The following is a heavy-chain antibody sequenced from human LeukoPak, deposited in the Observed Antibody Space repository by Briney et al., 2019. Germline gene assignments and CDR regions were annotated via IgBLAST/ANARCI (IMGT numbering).Heavy chain of an antibody. Sequence: GRSLRLSCAASGFTFDDYAMHWVRQAPGKGLEWVSGISWNSGSIGYADSVKGRFTISRDNAKNSLYLQMNSLRAEDMALYYCAEDARRYSSSQGTYYFDYWGQGTLVTVSS. CDR2: ISWNSGSI. CDR3: AEDARRYSSSQGTYYFDY. D-gene: IGHD6-13*01. V-gene: IGHV3-9*03. CDR1: GFTFDDYA. J-gene: IGHJ4*02.